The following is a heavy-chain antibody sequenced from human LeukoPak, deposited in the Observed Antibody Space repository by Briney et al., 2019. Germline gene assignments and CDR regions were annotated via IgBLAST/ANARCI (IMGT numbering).Heavy chain of an antibody. CDR2: IYYRGTA. J-gene: IGHJ4*02. CDR1: GGSINNGDNY. Sequence: SQTLPLTCTVSGGSINNGDNYWSWIRQPPGKGLEWIGFIYYRGTAYYSASLKSRVTISIDTSRNQFSLRLNSVTAADTATYFCARIQGNGYYGWDFFDYWGQGLPVTVSS. D-gene: IGHD6-25*01. V-gene: IGHV4-30-4*01. CDR3: ARIQGNGYYGWDFFDY.